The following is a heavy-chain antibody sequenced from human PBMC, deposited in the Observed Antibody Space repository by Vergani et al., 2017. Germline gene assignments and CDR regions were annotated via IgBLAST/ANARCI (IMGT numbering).Heavy chain of an antibody. V-gene: IGHV4-34*01. CDR2: INHSGST. Sequence: QVQLQQWGAGLLKPSETLSLTCAVYGGSFSGYYWSWIRQPPGKGLEWIGEINHSGSTNYNPSLKSRVTISVDTSKNQFSLKLSSVTAADTAVYYGARGLSAAAGLNWFDPWGQGTLGT. CDR1: GGSFSGYY. J-gene: IGHJ5*02. D-gene: IGHD6-13*01. CDR3: ARGLSAAAGLNWFDP.